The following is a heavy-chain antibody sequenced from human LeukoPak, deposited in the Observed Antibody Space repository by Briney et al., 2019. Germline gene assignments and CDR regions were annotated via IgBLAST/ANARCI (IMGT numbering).Heavy chain of an antibody. V-gene: IGHV1-46*01. CDR3: ARDQEGFDY. Sequence: ASVKVSCKASGYTFRDFGISWVRQAPGQGLEWMGMIYPRDGSTSYAQKFQGRVTVTRDTSTSTVHMELSGLRSEDTAVYYCARDQEGFDYWGQGTLVTVSS. CDR2: IYPRDGST. CDR1: GYTFRDFG. J-gene: IGHJ4*02.